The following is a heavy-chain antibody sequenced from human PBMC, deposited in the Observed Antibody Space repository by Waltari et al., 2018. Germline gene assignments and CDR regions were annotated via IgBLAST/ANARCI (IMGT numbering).Heavy chain of an antibody. CDR2: IYWDDDK. Sequence: QINLKESGPTLVKPTQTLTLTCTFSGFSLTTSGVGVGWIRQPPGKALEWLARIYWDDDKRYSTSLKSRLTITKDTSKKHVVLTMTNMDPVDTGTYYCAHRSLGSGTYWNIAYFDYWGQGTLVTVSS. CDR3: AHRSLGSGTYWNIAYFDY. CDR1: GFSLTTSGVG. V-gene: IGHV2-5*02. J-gene: IGHJ4*02. D-gene: IGHD3-10*01.